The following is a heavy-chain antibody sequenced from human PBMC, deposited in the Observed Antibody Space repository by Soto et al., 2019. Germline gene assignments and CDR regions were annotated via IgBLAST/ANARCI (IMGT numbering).Heavy chain of an antibody. CDR3: ARDLLVGGSPSTFDM. CDR2: ISPFNGNT. CDR1: GYTFTSYG. Sequence: ASVKVSCKASGYTFTSYGISWVRQAPGQGLEWMGWISPFNGNTYHAQNFQGRVTLTTDTPTSTAYMELRSLTSDDTAVYYCARDLLVGGSPSTFDMWGPETMVTVSS. V-gene: IGHV1-18*01. D-gene: IGHD1-26*01. J-gene: IGHJ3*02.